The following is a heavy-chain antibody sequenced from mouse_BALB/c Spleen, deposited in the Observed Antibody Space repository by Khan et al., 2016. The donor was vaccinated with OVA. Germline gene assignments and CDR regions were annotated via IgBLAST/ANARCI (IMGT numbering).Heavy chain of an antibody. CDR1: GYTFTSYW. Sequence: VHVKQSGTVLARPGASVKMSCKASGYTFTSYWMHWVKQRPGQGLEWIGDIYPGNTDPNYTQKFKGKDKLTAVTSTSTAYLELYSLTNEDTAVYYCTRRNWDVAWFAYWGQGTLVTVSA. CDR3: TRRNWDVAWFAY. J-gene: IGHJ3*01. V-gene: IGHV1-5*01. D-gene: IGHD4-1*01. CDR2: IYPGNTDP.